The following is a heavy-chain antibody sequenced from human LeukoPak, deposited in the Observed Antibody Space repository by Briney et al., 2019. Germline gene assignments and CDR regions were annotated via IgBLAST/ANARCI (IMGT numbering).Heavy chain of an antibody. CDR3: ARHDSYGYYFDY. Sequence: SETLSLTCTVSGGSISSYYWSWIRQPPGKGLEWIGYIYTSGSTNYNPSLKSRVTISVGTSKNQFSLKLSSVTAADTAAYYCARHDSYGYYFDYWGQGTLVTVSS. CDR1: GGSISSYY. J-gene: IGHJ4*02. V-gene: IGHV4-4*09. CDR2: IYTSGST. D-gene: IGHD5-18*01.